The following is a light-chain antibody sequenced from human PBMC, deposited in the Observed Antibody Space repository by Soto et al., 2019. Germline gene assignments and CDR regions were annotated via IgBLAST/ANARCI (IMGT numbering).Light chain of an antibody. CDR3: QQYYSTLPIT. CDR1: QSLLYSSNNKNY. CDR2: WAS. Sequence: DIVMTQSPDSLAVSLGERATITCRSSQSLLYSSNNKNYLAWYQQRPGQPPKVLIYWASIRESGVPDRFSGSGSGTDFTLTISGLQAEDVAVYYCQQYYSTLPITFGPGTRLEIK. V-gene: IGKV4-1*01. J-gene: IGKJ5*01.